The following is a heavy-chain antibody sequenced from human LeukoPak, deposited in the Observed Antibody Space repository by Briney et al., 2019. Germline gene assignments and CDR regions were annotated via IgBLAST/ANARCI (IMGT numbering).Heavy chain of an antibody. D-gene: IGHD2-15*01. CDR3: ARRDNYDY. V-gene: IGHV3-74*01. CDR2: INSDGSST. J-gene: IGHJ4*02. CDR1: GFTLRGNW. Sequence: GGSLTLSCAPSGFTLRGNWMHWVRHAPGKGLVWVSRINSDGSSTCYADYVKGRFTISRDNAKNTLYLQMNSLRAEDTAVYYCARRDNYDYWGQGTLVTVSS.